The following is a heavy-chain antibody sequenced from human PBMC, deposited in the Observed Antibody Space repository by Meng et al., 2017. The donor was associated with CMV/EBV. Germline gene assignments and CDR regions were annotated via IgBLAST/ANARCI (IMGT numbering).Heavy chain of an antibody. CDR1: GFTFSSYA. CDR2: ISYDGSNK. Sequence: GESLKISCAASGFTFSSYAMHWVRQAPGKGLEWVAVISYDGSNKYYADSVKGRFTISRDNAKNSLYLQMNSLRAEDTAVYYCARDSGDFWSGYWYYYYGMDVWGQGTTVTVSS. J-gene: IGHJ6*02. V-gene: IGHV3-30-3*01. D-gene: IGHD3-3*01. CDR3: ARDSGDFWSGYWYYYYGMDV.